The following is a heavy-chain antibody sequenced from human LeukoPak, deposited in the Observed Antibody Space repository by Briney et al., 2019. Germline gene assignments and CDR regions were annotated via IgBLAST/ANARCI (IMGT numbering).Heavy chain of an antibody. CDR3: ARRRIVGSTDDAFDI. J-gene: IGHJ3*02. CDR2: ISSDGNTQ. D-gene: IGHD1-26*01. V-gene: IGHV3-30-3*01. Sequence: GGSLRLSCAASGFTFSSYAMHWVRQAPGKGLDWAAVISSDGNTQCYADSVKGRFTISRDNSNNTLYLQMNSLRADDTAIYYCARRRIVGSTDDAFDIWGQGTMVTLSS. CDR1: GFTFSSYA.